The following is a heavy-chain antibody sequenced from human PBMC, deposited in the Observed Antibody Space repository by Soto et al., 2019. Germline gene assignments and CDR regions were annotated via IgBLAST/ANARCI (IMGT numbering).Heavy chain of an antibody. V-gene: IGHV2-26*01. D-gene: IGHD2-2*01. CDR1: GFSLSSSNMG. J-gene: IGHJ1*01. Sequence: QVTLKESGPVLAKPTETLTLTCTVSGFSLSSSNMGVPRIRQATGKALEWLAHLFSNDKKSFSTSLKSSLTISQDTSKGQVVLTKTNMDHVDTATYYCTRIDEYGSADWGQGTLVTGSS. CDR3: TRIDEYGSAD. CDR2: LFSNDKK.